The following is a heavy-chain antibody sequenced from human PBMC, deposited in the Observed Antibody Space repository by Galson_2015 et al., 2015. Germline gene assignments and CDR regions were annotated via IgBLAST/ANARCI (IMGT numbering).Heavy chain of an antibody. Sequence: SLRLSCAASGFTFSKNGMHWVRQAPGKGLEWVAVIRDAGINKYYADSVKGRFIISRDNSKNTLYLQMNSLRAEDTAVYYCARVLDYGDYGPLDYWGQGTLVTVSS. V-gene: IGHV3-33*01. CDR2: IRDAGINK. CDR3: ARVLDYGDYGPLDY. J-gene: IGHJ4*02. CDR1: GFTFSKNG. D-gene: IGHD4-17*01.